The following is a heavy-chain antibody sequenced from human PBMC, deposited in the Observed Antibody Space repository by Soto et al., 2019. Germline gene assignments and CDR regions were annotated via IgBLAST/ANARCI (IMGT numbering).Heavy chain of an antibody. CDR2: IAYKGRTI. V-gene: IGHV3-30*01. Sequence: GGSLRLSCAASGFTFRNFAMNWVRQAPGKGLEWVGVIAYKGRTIYYADSVKGRFTISRDNSKNTLFLQMNSLSTDDTAVYYCAGDEGYGGNSGWSFDLWGRGTLVTVSS. D-gene: IGHD5-12*01. CDR3: AGDEGYGGNSGWSFDL. J-gene: IGHJ2*01. CDR1: GFTFRNFA.